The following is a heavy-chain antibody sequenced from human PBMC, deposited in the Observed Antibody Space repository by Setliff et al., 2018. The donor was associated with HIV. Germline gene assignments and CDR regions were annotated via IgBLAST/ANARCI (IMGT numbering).Heavy chain of an antibody. CDR2: IYYIGST. CDR1: GDSTSSYY. J-gene: IGHJ6*03. V-gene: IGHV4-59*01. Sequence: PSETLSLTCPVSGDSTSSYYWSWIRQPPGKGLEWIGYIYYIGSTNYNPSLKSRVTISVDKSKNQFSLKLSSVTAADTAVYYCARDRSSGRGYYYYYYMDVWGKGTTVTV. CDR3: ARDRSSGRGYYYYYYMDV. D-gene: IGHD6-19*01.